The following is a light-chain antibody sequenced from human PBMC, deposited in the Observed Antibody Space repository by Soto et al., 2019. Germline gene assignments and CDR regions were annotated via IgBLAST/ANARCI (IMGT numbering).Light chain of an antibody. Sequence: EIVLTQYPGTLSLSPGEIATLSCRASQSVSSNLAWYQQKPGQAPRLLIYGASTRATGIPARFSGSGSGTEFTLTISSLQSEDFAVYYCQQYNNWPPGPFGQGTRLEIK. J-gene: IGKJ5*01. V-gene: IGKV3-15*01. CDR1: QSVSSN. CDR3: QQYNNWPPGP. CDR2: GAS.